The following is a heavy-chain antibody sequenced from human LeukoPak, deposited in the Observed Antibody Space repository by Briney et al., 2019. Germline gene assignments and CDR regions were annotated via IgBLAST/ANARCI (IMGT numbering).Heavy chain of an antibody. CDR3: AADIVVVAAAPYLDY. V-gene: IGHV3-23*01. CDR2: ISGSGGST. Sequence: RGSLRLSCAASGFTFNSYAMSWVRQAAGKGLEWVSAISGSGGSTYYADSVKGRFTISRDNSKNKLYLQMNSLRAEDTAVYYCAADIVVVAAAPYLDYWGQGTLVTVSS. J-gene: IGHJ4*02. D-gene: IGHD2-15*01. CDR1: GFTFNSYA.